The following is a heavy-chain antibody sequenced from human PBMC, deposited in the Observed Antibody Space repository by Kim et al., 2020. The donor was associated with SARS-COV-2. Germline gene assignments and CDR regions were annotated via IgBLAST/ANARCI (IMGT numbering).Heavy chain of an antibody. Sequence: GTTEYAAPVKVRFSISRDDSKNTPYRQRNSLKSEDTAVYYCTTPGDGYSDWGQGTLVTVSS. CDR2: GTT. D-gene: IGHD4-4*01. J-gene: IGHJ4*02. V-gene: IGHV3-15*01. CDR3: TTPGDGYSD.